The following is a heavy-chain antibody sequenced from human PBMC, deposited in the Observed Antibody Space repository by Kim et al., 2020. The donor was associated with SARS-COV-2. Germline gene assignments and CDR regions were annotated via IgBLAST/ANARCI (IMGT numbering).Heavy chain of an antibody. CDR3: ARDWGGVAVAGSFNR. Sequence: GGSLRLSCAASGFTFSGYWMTWVRQAPEKGLEWVANINQDGSKKYYVDSVKGRFTISRDNTKNSLFLQMGTLRAEDAAVYYWARDWGGVAVAGSFNRWGQGTLVTVSS. CDR2: INQDGSKK. V-gene: IGHV3-7*01. D-gene: IGHD6-19*01. CDR1: GFTFSGYW. J-gene: IGHJ4*02.